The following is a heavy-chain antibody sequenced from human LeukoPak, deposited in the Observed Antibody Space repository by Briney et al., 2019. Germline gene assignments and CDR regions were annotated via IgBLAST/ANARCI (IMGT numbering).Heavy chain of an antibody. V-gene: IGHV4-4*07. CDR3: AREPVGIAVAGTFDY. CDR1: GGSISSYY. Sequence: SETLSLTCTVSGGSISSYYWSWIRQPAGKGLEWSGRIYTSGSTNYNPSLKSRVTMSVDTSKNQFSLKLSSVTAADTAVYYCAREPVGIAVAGTFDYWGQGTLVTVSS. D-gene: IGHD6-19*01. J-gene: IGHJ4*02. CDR2: IYTSGST.